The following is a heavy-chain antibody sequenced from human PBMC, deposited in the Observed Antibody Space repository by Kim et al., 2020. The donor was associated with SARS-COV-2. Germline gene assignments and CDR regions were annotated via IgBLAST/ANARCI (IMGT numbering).Heavy chain of an antibody. CDR1: GYSFTMSTYSTYA. V-gene: IGHV1-3*04. CDR2: IYTGNGNT. Sequence: ASVKVSCKASGYSFTMSTYSTYAIHWVRRAPGQRLEWMGWIYTGNGNTKYSQNFQGRVTLTRDTSANTAYMDLSSLKSEDTAVYYCARSRDTGELDVWGQGTTVTVSS. J-gene: IGHJ6*02. CDR3: ARSRDTGELDV. D-gene: IGHD3-10*01.